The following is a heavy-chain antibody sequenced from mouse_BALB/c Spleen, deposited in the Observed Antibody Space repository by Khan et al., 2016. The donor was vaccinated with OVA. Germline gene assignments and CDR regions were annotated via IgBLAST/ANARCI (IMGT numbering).Heavy chain of an antibody. J-gene: IGHJ3*01. D-gene: IGHD2-2*01. CDR1: GYTFTSYT. CDR3: VRVGRYHANDAAWFAY. V-gene: IGHV1-4*01. CDR2: INPSNGDT. Sequence: QVQLQQPGAELARPGASVKMSCKASGYTFTSYTMHWVKQRPGQGLEWIGYINPSNGDTNYNQKFRDKATLTADKSSSTAYMQLSSLTSEDSAVXYCVRVGRYHANDAAWFAYWGQGTPVTVSA.